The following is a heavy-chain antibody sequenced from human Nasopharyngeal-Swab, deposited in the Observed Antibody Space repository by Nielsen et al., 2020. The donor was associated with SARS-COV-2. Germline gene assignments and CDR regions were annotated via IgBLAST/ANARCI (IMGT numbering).Heavy chain of an antibody. D-gene: IGHD7-27*01. CDR3: ARGGGGEGNYYMDV. J-gene: IGHJ6*03. V-gene: IGHV3-30*02. CDR2: IRYDGSNK. Sequence: GESLKISCAASGFTFSSYGMHWVRQAPGKGLEWVAFIRYDGSNKYYADSVKGRFTISRDNSKNTLYLQMNSLRAEDTAVYYCARGGGGEGNYYMDVWGKGTTVTVSS. CDR1: GFTFSSYG.